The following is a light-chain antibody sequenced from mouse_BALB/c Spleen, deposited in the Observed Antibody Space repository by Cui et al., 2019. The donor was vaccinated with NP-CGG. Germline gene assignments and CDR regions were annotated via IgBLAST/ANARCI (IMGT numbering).Light chain of an antibody. Sequence: HAVVTQPSARTTAPDATVPLTCRSSTGTGTTNDYANWVQEKPDHLFTGLIGGTNNRAPGVPARFSGSLIGDKAALTITGAQTEDEAIYFCALWYSNHWVFGGGTKLTVL. V-gene: IGLV1*01. CDR3: ALWYSNHWV. CDR2: GTN. J-gene: IGLJ1*01. CDR1: TGTGTTNDY.